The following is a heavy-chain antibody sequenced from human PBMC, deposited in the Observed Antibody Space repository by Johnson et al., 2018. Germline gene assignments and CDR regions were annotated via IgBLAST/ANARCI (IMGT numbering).Heavy chain of an antibody. Sequence: YSCSSHWIAWVRQMPGKGLEWMGIIYPGDSDTTYSPSFQGQVTISADKSIPTAYLQWSSLKASDTAIYYCAREGSSGWSGYFEYWGQGTLVSVSS. V-gene: IGHV5-51*01. D-gene: IGHD3-22*01. J-gene: IGHJ4*02. CDR1: YSCSSHW. CDR2: IYPGDSDT. CDR3: AREGSSGWSGYFEY.